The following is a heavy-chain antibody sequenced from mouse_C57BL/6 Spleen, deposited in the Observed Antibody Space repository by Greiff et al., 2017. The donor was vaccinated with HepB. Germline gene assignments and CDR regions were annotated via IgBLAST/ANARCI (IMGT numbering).Heavy chain of an antibody. CDR3: ARSGYDYDDYYFDY. Sequence: QVQLKESGPELVKPGASVKISCKASGYAFSSSWMNWVKQRPGKGLEWIGRIYPGDGDTNYNGKFKGKATLTADKSSSTAYMQLSSLTSEDSAVYFCARSGYDYDDYYFDYWGQGTTLTVSS. CDR1: GYAFSSSW. J-gene: IGHJ2*01. D-gene: IGHD2-4*01. CDR2: IYPGDGDT. V-gene: IGHV1-82*01.